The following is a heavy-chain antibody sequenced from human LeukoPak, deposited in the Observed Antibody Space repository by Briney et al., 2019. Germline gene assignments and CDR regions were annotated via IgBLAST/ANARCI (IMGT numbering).Heavy chain of an antibody. CDR3: ARVSYDSSGYYYSYAFDI. J-gene: IGHJ3*02. V-gene: IGHV4-4*07. CDR1: GGSISSYY. Sequence: AETLSLTCTVSGGSISSYYWSWIRQPAGKGLEWIGRIYTSGSTNYNPSLKSRVTMSVDTSNNQFSLTLSSVTAADTAVYYCARVSYDSSGYYYSYAFDIWGQGTMVTVSS. CDR2: IYTSGST. D-gene: IGHD3-22*01.